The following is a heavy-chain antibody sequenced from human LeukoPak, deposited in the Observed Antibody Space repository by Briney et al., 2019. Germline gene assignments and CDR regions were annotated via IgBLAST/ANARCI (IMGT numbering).Heavy chain of an antibody. CDR1: GFTFSSYW. J-gene: IGHJ5*01. D-gene: IGHD2-2*01. V-gene: IGHV3-74*01. Sequence: GGSLRLSCAASGFTFSSYWVHWVRQAPGKGLMWVSRINGDGSSTSYADSVKGRFTISRDSAKNTLYLQMNSLRADDTAVYYCARRYCSSTSCVNWFDSWGQGSLVTVSS. CDR2: INGDGSST. CDR3: ARRYCSSTSCVNWFDS.